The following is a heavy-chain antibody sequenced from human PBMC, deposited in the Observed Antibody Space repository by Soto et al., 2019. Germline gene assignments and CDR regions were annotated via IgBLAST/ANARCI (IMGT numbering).Heavy chain of an antibody. J-gene: IGHJ4*02. D-gene: IGHD5-12*01. Sequence: PSQTLSLTCAISGDSVSGHTAAWNWVRQSPSRGLEWLGRTFYRSEWKTDYAPSVRGRITINADTSRNQFSLQLSSVTPEDTAVYYCAVNRASWLFDSWGQGTLVTVSS. V-gene: IGHV6-1*01. CDR3: AVNRASWLFDS. CDR2: TFYRSEWKT. CDR1: GDSVSGHTAA.